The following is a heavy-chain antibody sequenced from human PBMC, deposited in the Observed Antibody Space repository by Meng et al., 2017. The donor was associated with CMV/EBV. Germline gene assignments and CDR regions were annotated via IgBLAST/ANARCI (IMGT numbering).Heavy chain of an antibody. J-gene: IGHJ4*02. V-gene: IGHV1-69*10. D-gene: IGHD3-3*01. CDR3: ARDQRKTYYDFWSGYYFDY. CDR1: GGTSNTYT. CDR2: IIPYLDEP. Sequence: SVKVSCKASGGTSNTYTFNWVRQAPGRGLEWMGGIIPYLDEPNYAQTFQGRVAITSDRSTAAYMELGSLRSEDTAVYYCARDQRKTYYDFWSGYYFDYWGQGTLVTVSS.